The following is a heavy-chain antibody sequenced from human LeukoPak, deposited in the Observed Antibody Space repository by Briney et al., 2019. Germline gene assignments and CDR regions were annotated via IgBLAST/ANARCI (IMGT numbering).Heavy chain of an antibody. J-gene: IGHJ4*02. D-gene: IGHD4-17*01. CDR2: ISSSSSTI. Sequence: GGSLRLSCAASGFTLSSYSMNWVRQAPGKGLEWVSYISSSSSTIYYADSVKGRFTISRDNTKNSLYLHMSSLRAEDTAVYYCARDAGATVTTNVDYWGQGTLVTVSS. CDR1: GFTLSSYS. V-gene: IGHV3-48*04. CDR3: ARDAGATVTTNVDY.